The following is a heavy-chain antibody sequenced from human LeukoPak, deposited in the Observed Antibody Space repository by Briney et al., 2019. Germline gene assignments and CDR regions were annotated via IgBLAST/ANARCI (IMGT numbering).Heavy chain of an antibody. J-gene: IGHJ4*02. D-gene: IGHD5-24*01. Sequence: GGSLRLSCAASGFTFSSYEMNCVRQAPGKGLEWVSYISSSGTTIYYTDSVKGRFTISRDNAKNSLYLQMNSLRVEDTAVYYCARMATKMATHYFDYWGQGTLITVSS. CDR2: ISSSGTTI. V-gene: IGHV3-48*03. CDR3: ARMATKMATHYFDY. CDR1: GFTFSSYE.